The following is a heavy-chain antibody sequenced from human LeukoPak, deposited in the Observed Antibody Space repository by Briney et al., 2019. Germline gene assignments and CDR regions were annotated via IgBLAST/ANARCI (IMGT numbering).Heavy chain of an antibody. Sequence: GGSLRLSCAASGFTFSYCAMHWVRQAPGKGLEWVALISYDGINKYYAGSVKGRFTISRDNSKNTLYLQMNSLGAEDTAVYYCAKEVSRISFFDYWGQGALITVSS. D-gene: IGHD2-15*01. CDR3: AKEVSRISFFDY. V-gene: IGHV3-30*18. J-gene: IGHJ4*02. CDR1: GFTFSYCA. CDR2: ISYDGINK.